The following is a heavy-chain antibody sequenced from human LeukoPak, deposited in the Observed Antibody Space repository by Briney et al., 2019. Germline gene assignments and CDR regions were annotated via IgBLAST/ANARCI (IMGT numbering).Heavy chain of an antibody. CDR2: ISSSSTTI. Sequence: PGGSLRLSCAASGFTFSRYSMNWVRQAPGKGLEWVSYISSSSTTIFYADSVKGRFTISRDNAKSTLYLQMDSLTVEDTALYYCARGTIGGNPASAYWVQGTLVTVSS. V-gene: IGHV3-48*04. J-gene: IGHJ4*02. D-gene: IGHD4-23*01. CDR1: GFTFSRYS. CDR3: ARGTIGGNPASAY.